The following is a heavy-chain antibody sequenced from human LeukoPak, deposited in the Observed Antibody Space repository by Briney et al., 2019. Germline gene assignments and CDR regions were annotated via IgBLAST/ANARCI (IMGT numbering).Heavy chain of an antibody. CDR1: GYSFSTYR. CDR2: IYPGDSDA. CDR3: ARWLGYCSSTSCYQQFDC. Sequence: GESLKISCKGSGYSFSTYRIGWLRQMPGTGLEWMGIIYPGDSDARYSPSFQGQVTISADKSNSTAYLHWSSLQASDTAMYYCARWLGYCSSTSCYQQFDCWGQGTLVTVSS. V-gene: IGHV5-51*01. J-gene: IGHJ4*02. D-gene: IGHD2-2*01.